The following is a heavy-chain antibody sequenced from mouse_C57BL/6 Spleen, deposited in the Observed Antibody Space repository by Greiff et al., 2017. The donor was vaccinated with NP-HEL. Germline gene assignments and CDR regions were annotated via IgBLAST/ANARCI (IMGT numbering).Heavy chain of an antibody. D-gene: IGHD2-2*01. CDR3: ARGGLWLDRDQGYYAMDY. Sequence: QVQLQQSGPGLVQPSQSLSITCTVSGFSLTSYGVHWVRQSPGKGLEWLGVIWSGGSTDYNAAFISRLSISKDNSKSQVFFKMNSLQADDTAIYYCARGGLWLDRDQGYYAMDYWGQGTSVTVSS. CDR2: IWSGGST. J-gene: IGHJ4*01. CDR1: GFSLTSYG. V-gene: IGHV2-2*01.